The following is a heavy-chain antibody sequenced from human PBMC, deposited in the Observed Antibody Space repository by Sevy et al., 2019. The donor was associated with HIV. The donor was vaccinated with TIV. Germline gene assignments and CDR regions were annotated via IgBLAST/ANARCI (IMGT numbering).Heavy chain of an antibody. CDR1: GFTFSSYS. Sequence: GGSLRLSCAASGFTFSSYSMNWVRQAPGKGLEWVSSVSTSSSYIYYADSVKGRFTISRDNAKNSLYLQMNSLRAEDTAVYYCARYRTDYYDSSGGALYYYYYMDVWGKGTTVTVSS. CDR2: VSTSSSYI. V-gene: IGHV3-21*01. J-gene: IGHJ6*03. D-gene: IGHD3-22*01. CDR3: ARYRTDYYDSSGGALYYYYYMDV.